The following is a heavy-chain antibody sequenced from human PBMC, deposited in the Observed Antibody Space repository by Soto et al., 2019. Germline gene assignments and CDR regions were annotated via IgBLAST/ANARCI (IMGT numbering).Heavy chain of an antibody. CDR2: IKDDGGDE. CDR1: GFTFSPYW. V-gene: IGHV3-7*05. CDR3: AGGSGWISDT. J-gene: IGHJ5*02. D-gene: IGHD6-19*01. Sequence: EVQLVESGGGLVQPGGSLRLSCAASGFTFSPYWMSWVRQAPGKGLEWVAIIKDDGGDEHYLEAVRGRFTSSRDNAKKSLYLAMDSLRVEDTAVYYCAGGSGWISDTWGQGTLVTVSS.